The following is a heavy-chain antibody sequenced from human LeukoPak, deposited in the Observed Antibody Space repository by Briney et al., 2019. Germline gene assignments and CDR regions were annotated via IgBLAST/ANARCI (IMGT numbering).Heavy chain of an antibody. CDR1: GFTFSSYD. CDR3: AKDDGSGWTDAFDI. J-gene: IGHJ3*02. CDR2: ISGSGDT. V-gene: IGHV3-23*01. Sequence: PGGSLRLSCAASGFTFSSYDMSWVRQAPGKGLEWVSSISGSGDTHYADSVKGRFTISRDNSKNTLYLQMNSLRAEDTAVYYCAKDDGSGWTDAFDIWGQGTMVTVSS. D-gene: IGHD6-19*01.